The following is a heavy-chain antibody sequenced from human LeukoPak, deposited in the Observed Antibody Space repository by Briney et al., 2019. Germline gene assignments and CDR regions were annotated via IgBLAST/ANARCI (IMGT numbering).Heavy chain of an antibody. CDR1: GGSISSYY. Sequence: PSETLSLTCTVSGGSISSYYWSWIRQPPGKGLEWIGYIYHSGSTYYNPSLKSRVTISVDRSKNQFSLKLSSVTAADTAVYYCARFGYCSSTSCSADYWGQGTLVTVSS. CDR3: ARFGYCSSTSCSADY. J-gene: IGHJ4*02. D-gene: IGHD2-2*01. V-gene: IGHV4-59*12. CDR2: IYHSGST.